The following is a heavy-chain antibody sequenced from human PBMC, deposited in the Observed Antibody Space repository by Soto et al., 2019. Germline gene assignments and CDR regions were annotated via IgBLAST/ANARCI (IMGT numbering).Heavy chain of an antibody. D-gene: IGHD3-10*01. CDR1: GFTFSSYA. CDR3: SREGHGDWFDP. Sequence: QAQLVESGGGVVEPGRSLRLSCAASGFTFSSYAMHWVRQAPGKGLEWVAAISVDGNNKYYADYVKGRFTISRDNSKNTLYQQMNNLRTEDTAVYFCSREGHGDWFDPWGQGTLVTVSS. CDR2: ISVDGNNK. J-gene: IGHJ5*02. V-gene: IGHV3-30-3*01.